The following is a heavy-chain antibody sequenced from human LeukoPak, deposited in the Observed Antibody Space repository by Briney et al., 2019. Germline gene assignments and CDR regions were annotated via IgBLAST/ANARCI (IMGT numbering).Heavy chain of an antibody. CDR1: GGSISSYY. CDR2: IYYSGST. CDR3: ARQVIAVAGTGAFDI. V-gene: IGHV4-59*08. Sequence: SETLSLTCTVSGGSISSYYRSWIRQPPGKGLEWIGYIYYSGSTNYNPSLKSRVTISVDTSKNQFSLKLSSVTAADTAVYYCARQVIAVAGTGAFDIWGQGTMVTVSS. J-gene: IGHJ3*02. D-gene: IGHD6-19*01.